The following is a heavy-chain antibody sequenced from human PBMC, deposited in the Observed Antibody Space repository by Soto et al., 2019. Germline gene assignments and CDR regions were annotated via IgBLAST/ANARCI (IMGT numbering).Heavy chain of an antibody. CDR1: EFTFSTYP. Sequence: QVLLVESGGGVVQPGRSLRLSCAASEFTFSTYPMHWVRQAPGKGLEWVAVISYDETSKYYADSVKGRFTISRDNSKYPLDLQMHSLRADDTAVYYCARGASDCWGASPEIHYVYYWGQGTLVTVSS. D-gene: IGHD3-3*01. CDR2: ISYDETSK. CDR3: ARGASDCWGASPEIHYVYY. V-gene: IGHV3-30-3*01. J-gene: IGHJ4*02.